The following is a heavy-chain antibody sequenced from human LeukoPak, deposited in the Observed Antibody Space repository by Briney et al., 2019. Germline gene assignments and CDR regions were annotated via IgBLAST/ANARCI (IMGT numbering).Heavy chain of an antibody. V-gene: IGHV1-8*03. J-gene: IGHJ6*03. CDR1: GYTFTSYD. CDR2: MNPNSGNT. D-gene: IGHD3-3*01. CDR3: ARGYDFWSGYYYYYMDV. Sequence: ASVKVSCKASGYTFTSYDINWVRQATGQGLEWMGWMNPNSGNTGYAQKSQGRVTITRNTSISTAYMELSSLRSEDTTVYYCARGYDFWSGYYYYYMDVWGKGTTVTVSS.